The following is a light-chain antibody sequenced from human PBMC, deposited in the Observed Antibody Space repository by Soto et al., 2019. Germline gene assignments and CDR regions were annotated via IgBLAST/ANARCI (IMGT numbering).Light chain of an antibody. CDR3: QQYFDPRHT. CDR1: QSLLKSSNNKNY. J-gene: IGKJ4*01. V-gene: IGKV4-1*01. Sequence: EILMTQSPASLAVSLGERATLTCKSSQSLLKSSNNKNYLAWYKQKPGQPPKLLIYWASTRESGVPDRFSGSGSGTDFTLTISSLQAGDVAVYYCQQYFDPRHTVGGGTKVDIK. CDR2: WAS.